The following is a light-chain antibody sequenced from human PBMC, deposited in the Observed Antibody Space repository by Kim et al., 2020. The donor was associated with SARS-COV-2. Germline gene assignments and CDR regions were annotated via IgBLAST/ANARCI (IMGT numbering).Light chain of an antibody. CDR2: WAS. J-gene: IGKJ1*01. Sequence: DIVMTQSPDSLAVSLGERATINCKSSQSVLYSSNNKNYLVWYQQKPGQPPKLLIYWASTRESGVPDRFSGSGSGTDFTLTISSLQAEDVAIYYCQLHYTTPMWTFGQGTKVDIK. V-gene: IGKV4-1*01. CDR3: QLHYTTPMWT. CDR1: QSVLYSSNNKNY.